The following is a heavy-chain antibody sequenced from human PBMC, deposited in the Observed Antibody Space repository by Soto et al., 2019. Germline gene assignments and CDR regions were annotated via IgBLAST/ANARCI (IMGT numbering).Heavy chain of an antibody. V-gene: IGHV3-23*01. D-gene: IGHD4-4*01. CDR3: AKCNRHTEPFAY. CDR2: ISASGGST. CDR1: GFTFSTYG. J-gene: IGHJ4*02. Sequence: GGSLRLSCAASGFTFSTYGMSWVRQAPGKGLEWVSGISASGGSTYYADSVKGRFTISRDNSKSTMYLQMNSLRAEDTALYYCAKCNRHTEPFAYWGLGTLVTVSS.